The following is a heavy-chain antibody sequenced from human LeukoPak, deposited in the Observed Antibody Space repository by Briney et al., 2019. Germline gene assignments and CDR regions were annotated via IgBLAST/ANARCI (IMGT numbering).Heavy chain of an antibody. Sequence: ASVKVSCKASGFTFNAYYIHWVRQAPGQGLEWMGWINPNSGGTNYAQKFQGRVTMTRDTSISTAYMELSRLRSDDAAVYYCARSADVLLWFGDPNWFDPWGQGTLVAVSS. CDR3: ARSADVLLWFGDPNWFDP. D-gene: IGHD3-10*01. J-gene: IGHJ5*02. CDR2: INPNSGGT. CDR1: GFTFNAYY. V-gene: IGHV1-2*02.